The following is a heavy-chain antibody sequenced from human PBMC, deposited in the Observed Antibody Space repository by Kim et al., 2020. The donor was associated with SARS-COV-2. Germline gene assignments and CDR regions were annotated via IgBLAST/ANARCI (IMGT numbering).Heavy chain of an antibody. D-gene: IGHD6-6*01. CDR3: ARSIAGSYYYGMDV. J-gene: IGHJ6*02. CDR1: GFTFSSYA. CDR2: ISYDGSNK. V-gene: IGHV3-30-3*01. Sequence: GGSLRLSCAASGFTFSSYAMHWVRQAPGKGLEWVAVISYDGSNKYYADSVKGRFTIPRDNSKNTLYLQINSLRAEDTAVYYCARSIAGSYYYGMDVWGQGTTVTVSS.